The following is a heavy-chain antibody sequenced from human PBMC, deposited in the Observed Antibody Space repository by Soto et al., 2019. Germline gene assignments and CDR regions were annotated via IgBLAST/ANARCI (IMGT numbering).Heavy chain of an antibody. CDR2: FDPEDGET. D-gene: IGHD3-10*02. CDR3: ATDDPPFLFLPSSLHY. CDR1: GYTLTELS. V-gene: IGHV1-24*01. Sequence: ASVKVSCKVSGYTLTELSMHWVRQAPGKGLEWMGGFDPEDGETIYAQKFQGRVTMTEDTSTDTAYMELSSLRSEDTAVYYCATDDPPFLFLPSSLHYWGQGTLVTVSS. J-gene: IGHJ4*02.